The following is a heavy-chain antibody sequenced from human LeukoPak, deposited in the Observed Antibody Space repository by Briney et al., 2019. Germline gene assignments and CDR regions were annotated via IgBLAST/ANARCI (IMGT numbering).Heavy chain of an antibody. J-gene: IGHJ4*02. D-gene: IGHD4-23*01. V-gene: IGHV3-30*03. Sequence: GGSLRLSCAASGFTFSSYWMSWVRQAPDKGLQWVAVISSDGCRTDYPDSVRGRFSISRDNAKNTLYLQMNSLRVEDTAVYYCARGRPHGNDYWGQGTLVTVSS. CDR3: ARGRPHGNDY. CDR1: GFTFSSYW. CDR2: ISSDGCRT.